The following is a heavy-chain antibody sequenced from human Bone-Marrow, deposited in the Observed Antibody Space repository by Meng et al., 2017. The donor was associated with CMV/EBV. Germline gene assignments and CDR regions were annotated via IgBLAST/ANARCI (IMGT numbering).Heavy chain of an antibody. V-gene: IGHV1-69*10. J-gene: IGHJ6*02. CDR1: GGTFSSYA. D-gene: IGHD2-2*02. CDR2: IIPILGIA. Sequence: SVKVSCKASGGTFSSYAISWVRQAPGQGLEWMGGIIPILGIANYAQKFQGRVTITTDESTTTAYMEVSSLRSDDTAMYYCARVGGYCSSTSCYKTGTGPMDVWGQGTTVTVSS. CDR3: ARVGGYCSSTSCYKTGTGPMDV.